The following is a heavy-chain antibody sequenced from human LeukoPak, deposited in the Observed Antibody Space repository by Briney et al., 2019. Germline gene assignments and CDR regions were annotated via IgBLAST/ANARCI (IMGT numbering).Heavy chain of an antibody. V-gene: IGHV1-18*01. CDR1: GYTFTSCG. J-gene: IGHJ3*02. CDR2: ISAYNGNT. CDR3: ARDRLGYCSGGSCGRIDAFDI. D-gene: IGHD2-15*01. Sequence: ASVKVSCKASGYTFTSCGISWVRQAPGQGLEWMGWISAYNGNTNYAQKLQGRVTMTTDTSTSTAYMELRSPRSDDTAVYYCARDRLGYCSGGSCGRIDAFDIWGQGTMVTVSS.